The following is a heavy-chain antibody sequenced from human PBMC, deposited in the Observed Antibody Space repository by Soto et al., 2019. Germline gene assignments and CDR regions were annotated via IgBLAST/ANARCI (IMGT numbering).Heavy chain of an antibody. CDR3: ARSDSSSWTKKVDALDV. CDR1: GYSFISYW. J-gene: IGHJ6*02. V-gene: IGHV5-51*01. CDR2: IYPGDSDT. Sequence: GESLKISCKGSGYSFISYWIGWVRQMPGKGLEWMGIIYPGDSDTRYSPSFQGQVTISADKSISTAYLQWSSLKASDTAMYYCARSDSSSWTKKVDALDVWGQGATVTVSS. D-gene: IGHD6-13*01.